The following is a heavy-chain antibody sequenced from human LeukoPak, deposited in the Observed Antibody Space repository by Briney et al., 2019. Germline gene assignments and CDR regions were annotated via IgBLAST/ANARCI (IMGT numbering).Heavy chain of an antibody. V-gene: IGHV4-34*01. CDR2: INHSGST. CDR1: GGSISSYY. CDR3: ARRREDIVVVVAATPVLGFDP. D-gene: IGHD2-15*01. J-gene: IGHJ5*02. Sequence: SETLSLTCTVSGGSISSYYWSWIRQPPGKGLEWIGEINHSGSTNYNPSLKSRVTISVDTSKNQFSLKLSSVTAADTAVYYCARRREDIVVVVAATPVLGFDPWGQGTLVTVSS.